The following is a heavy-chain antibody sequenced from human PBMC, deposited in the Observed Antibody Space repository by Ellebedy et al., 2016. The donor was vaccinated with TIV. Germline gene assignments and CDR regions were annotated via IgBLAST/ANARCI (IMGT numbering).Heavy chain of an antibody. CDR1: GYTFTSYY. V-gene: IGHV1-46*03. Sequence: ASVKVSXXASGYTFTSYYMQWMRQAPGQGLEWMGIINPSGGSTSYAQKLQGRVTMTRDTSTSTVYMELSSLRSEDTAVYYCARDPNWGTRAFDIWGQGTMVTVSS. CDR3: ARDPNWGTRAFDI. CDR2: INPSGGST. J-gene: IGHJ3*02. D-gene: IGHD7-27*01.